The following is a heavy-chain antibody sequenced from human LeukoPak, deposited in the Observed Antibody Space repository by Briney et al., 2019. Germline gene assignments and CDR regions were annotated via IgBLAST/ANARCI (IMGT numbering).Heavy chain of an antibody. J-gene: IGHJ4*02. Sequence: SETLSLTCAVYGGSFSGYYWSWIRQPPGKGLEWIGYIYYSGSTNYNPSLKSRVTISVDTSKNQFSLKLSSVTAADTAVYYCARGAHYDFWSGYYVFDYWGQGTLVTVSS. CDR2: IYYSGST. CDR1: GGSFSGYY. CDR3: ARGAHYDFWSGYYVFDY. V-gene: IGHV4-59*01. D-gene: IGHD3-3*01.